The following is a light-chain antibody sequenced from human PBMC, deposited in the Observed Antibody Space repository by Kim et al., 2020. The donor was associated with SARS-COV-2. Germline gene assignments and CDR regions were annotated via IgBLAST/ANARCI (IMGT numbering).Light chain of an antibody. CDR1: QYITTW. CDR2: QAS. Sequence: SVGDTVTITCRASQYITTWLAWYQQKPGKAPKLLIYQASTLESGVPSRFSGSGSGTEFSLTISSLQPDDFATYYCQHYNSYLYTFGQGTKLEI. V-gene: IGKV1-5*01. J-gene: IGKJ2*01. CDR3: QHYNSYLYT.